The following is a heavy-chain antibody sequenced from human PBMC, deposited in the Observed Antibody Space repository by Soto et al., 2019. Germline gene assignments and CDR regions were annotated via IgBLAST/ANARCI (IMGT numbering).Heavy chain of an antibody. D-gene: IGHD2-2*01. CDR1: GYNFTNYW. J-gene: IGHJ3*02. Sequence: PGESLKISCKGSGYNFTNYWIGWVRQMPGKGLEWMGIIYPGDSDTRYSPSFQGQVTISVDKSVTTAYLKWSSLKASDTAMYYCARPGFCSSARCADAFDIWGQGTMVTVSS. CDR3: ARPGFCSSARCADAFDI. V-gene: IGHV5-51*01. CDR2: IYPGDSDT.